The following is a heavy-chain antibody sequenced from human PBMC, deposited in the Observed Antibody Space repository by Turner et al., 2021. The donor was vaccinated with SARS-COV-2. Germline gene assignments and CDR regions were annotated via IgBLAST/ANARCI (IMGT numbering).Heavy chain of an antibody. CDR1: GYTLTELS. Sequence: QVQLVQSGAEVKKPGASVKVSCKVSGYTLTELSMHWVRQAPGKGLEWMGWVTANSGDTNYAQKFQGRVTMTRDTSISTAYMELSSLRSDDTAVYYCARVCNGNVCKNFDYWGQGTLVTVSS. CDR2: VTANSGDT. D-gene: IGHD2-15*01. J-gene: IGHJ4*02. CDR3: ARVCNGNVCKNFDY. V-gene: IGHV1-2*02.